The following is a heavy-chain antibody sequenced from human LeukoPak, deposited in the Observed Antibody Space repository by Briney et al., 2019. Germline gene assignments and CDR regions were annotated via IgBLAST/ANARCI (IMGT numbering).Heavy chain of an antibody. Sequence: GASVKLSCKASGYTFTGYYMHWVRQAPGQGLEWMGWINPNSGGTNYAQKFQGRVTMTRDTSISTAYMKLSRLRSDDTAVYYCARQYYYGSEIPYFDYWGQGTLVTVSS. J-gene: IGHJ4*02. CDR1: GYTFTGYY. CDR2: INPNSGGT. D-gene: IGHD3-10*01. V-gene: IGHV1-2*02. CDR3: ARQYYYGSEIPYFDY.